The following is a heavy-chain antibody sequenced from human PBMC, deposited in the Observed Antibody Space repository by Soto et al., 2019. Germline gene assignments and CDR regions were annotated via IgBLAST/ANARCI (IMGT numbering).Heavy chain of an antibody. V-gene: IGHV1-69*01. CDR3: ARSQGSSTSLEIYYYYYYGMEV. J-gene: IGHJ6*02. Sequence: QVQLVQSGAEVKKPGSSVKVSCKASGGTFSSYAISWVRQAPGQGLEWMGGIIPISDTTNYAQKFQGRVTYTEDESTSTAYMELSSLRSEDTAVYYCARSQGSSTSLEIYYYYYYGMEVWGQGTTVTVSS. D-gene: IGHD2-2*01. CDR1: GGTFSSYA. CDR2: IIPISDTT.